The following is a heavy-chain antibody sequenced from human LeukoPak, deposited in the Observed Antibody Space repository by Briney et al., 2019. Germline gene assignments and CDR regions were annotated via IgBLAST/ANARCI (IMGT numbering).Heavy chain of an antibody. CDR3: ARDQAYYYDSSGYYPFDY. Sequence: PGGSLRLSCAASGFTFSSYWMSWVRQAPGKGLEWVANIKQDGSEKYYVDSVKGRFTISRDNAKNSLYLQMNSLRAEDTAVYYCARDQAYYYDSSGYYPFDYWGQGTLVTVSS. CDR2: IKQDGSEK. J-gene: IGHJ4*02. D-gene: IGHD3-22*01. V-gene: IGHV3-7*01. CDR1: GFTFSSYW.